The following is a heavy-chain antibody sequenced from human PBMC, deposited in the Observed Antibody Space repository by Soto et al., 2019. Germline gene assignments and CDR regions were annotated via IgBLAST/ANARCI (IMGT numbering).Heavy chain of an antibody. Sequence: QVQLVQSGAEVKKPGASVKVSCKASGYTFTSYAMHWVRQAPGQRLEWMGWIYAGNGNTKYSQKFQGRVTITGDTSASTAYMEVSSLRSEDTAVYYCARARDYYGSRSSRWFDLWGHGTLVTVSS. J-gene: IGHJ5*02. CDR2: IYAGNGNT. V-gene: IGHV1-3*01. D-gene: IGHD3-10*01. CDR1: GYTFTSYA. CDR3: ARARDYYGSRSSRWFDL.